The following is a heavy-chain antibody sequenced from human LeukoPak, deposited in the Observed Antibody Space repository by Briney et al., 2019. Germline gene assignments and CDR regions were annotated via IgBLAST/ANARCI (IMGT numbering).Heavy chain of an antibody. D-gene: IGHD6-19*01. J-gene: IGHJ3*02. Sequence: GGSLRLSCAASGFTFSSYSMNWVRQAPGKGLEWVSYISSSSSTIYYADSVKGRFTISRDNAKNSLYLQMNSLRAEDTAVYYCASTNGIAVAGTEKADAFDIWGQGTMVTVSS. V-gene: IGHV3-48*01. CDR3: ASTNGIAVAGTEKADAFDI. CDR2: ISSSSSTI. CDR1: GFTFSSYS.